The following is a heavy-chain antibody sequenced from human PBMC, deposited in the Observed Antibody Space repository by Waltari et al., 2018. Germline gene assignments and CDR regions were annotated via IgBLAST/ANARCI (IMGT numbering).Heavy chain of an antibody. CDR2: VRGDGKT. CDR3: ARDRGRGLYLDS. CDR1: GEPMSSSYV. Sequence: QLQLQESGPGLVKPSGTLSLTCAVSGEPMSSSYVWNWVRQPPGKGLEWIGQVRGDGKTNYNPSFASRLTISLDTSTDHFSLRLTSATAADTAVYYCARDRGRGLYLDSWGQGILVTVSP. J-gene: IGHJ4*02. V-gene: IGHV4-4*02. D-gene: IGHD2-15*01.